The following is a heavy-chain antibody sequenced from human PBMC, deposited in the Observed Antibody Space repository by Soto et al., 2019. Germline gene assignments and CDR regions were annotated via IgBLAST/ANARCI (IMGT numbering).Heavy chain of an antibody. CDR1: GFTFSSYW. D-gene: IGHD6-25*01. Sequence: EVQLVESGGGLVQPGGSLRVSCAASGFTFSSYWMHWVRQAPGKGLEWVAAISSSGDSRYYADSVNGRFTISRDNSKNTLYLQMNSLRAEDSAIYYCAKDKRLPHDVFDIWGQGTMVTVSS. V-gene: IGHV3-23*04. CDR2: ISSSGDSR. CDR3: AKDKRLPHDVFDI. J-gene: IGHJ3*02.